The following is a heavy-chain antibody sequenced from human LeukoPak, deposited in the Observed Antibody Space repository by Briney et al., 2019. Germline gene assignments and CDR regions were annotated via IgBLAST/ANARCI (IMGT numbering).Heavy chain of an antibody. CDR3: AKDTPGLDY. CDR2: ISYDGSNK. CDR1: GFTFSSYG. Sequence: GGSLRLSCAASGFTFSSYGMHWARQAPGKGLEWVAVISYDGSNKYYADSVKGRFTISRDNSKNTLYLQMNSLRAEDTAVYYCAKDTPGLDYWGQGTLVTVSS. V-gene: IGHV3-30*18. J-gene: IGHJ4*02.